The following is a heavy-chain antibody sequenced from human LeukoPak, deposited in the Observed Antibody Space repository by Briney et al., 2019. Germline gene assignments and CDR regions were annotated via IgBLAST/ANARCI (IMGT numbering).Heavy chain of an antibody. D-gene: IGHD3-10*01. V-gene: IGHV4-39*01. CDR1: GGSISSSSYY. CDR3: ARPSGNSPYGESRGFDY. Sequence: KPSETLSLTCTVSGGSISSSSYYWGCLPPPPGEGLEGVGRIYYSGSTYYNPSLKSRVTISVDTSKNQFSLKLSSVTAADTAVYYCARPSGNSPYGESRGFDYWGQGTLVTVSS. CDR2: IYYSGST. J-gene: IGHJ4*02.